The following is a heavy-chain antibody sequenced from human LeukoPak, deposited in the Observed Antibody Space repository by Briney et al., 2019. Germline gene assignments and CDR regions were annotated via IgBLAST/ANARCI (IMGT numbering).Heavy chain of an antibody. J-gene: IGHJ3*02. CDR3: ARGGYCSSTSCYPVPSDI. V-gene: IGHV3-21*01. D-gene: IGHD2-2*01. CDR1: GFTFSSYS. Sequence: GGSLRLSCAASGFTFSSYSMNWVRQAPGKGLEWVSSISSSSSYIYYADSVKGRFTISRDNAKNSLYLQMNSLRAEDTAVYYCARGGYCSSTSCYPVPSDIWGQGTMVTVSS. CDR2: ISSSSSYI.